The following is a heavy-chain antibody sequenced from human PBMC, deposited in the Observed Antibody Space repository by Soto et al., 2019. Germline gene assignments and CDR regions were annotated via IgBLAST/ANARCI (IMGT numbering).Heavy chain of an antibody. CDR3: ARDGLAAGTWYYGMDV. D-gene: IGHD6-13*01. Sequence: QVQLVESGGGVVQPGRSLRLSCAASGFTFSSYGMHWVRQAPGKGLEWVAVIWYDGSNKYYADSVKGRFTTSRDNSKNTLYLQMNSLRAEDTAVYYCARDGLAAGTWYYGMDVWGQGTTVTVSS. CDR1: GFTFSSYG. J-gene: IGHJ6*02. V-gene: IGHV3-33*01. CDR2: IWYDGSNK.